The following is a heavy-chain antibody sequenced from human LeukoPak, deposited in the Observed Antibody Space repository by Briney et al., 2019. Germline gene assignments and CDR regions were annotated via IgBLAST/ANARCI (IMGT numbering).Heavy chain of an antibody. CDR1: GGSISSSNW. D-gene: IGHD1-26*01. J-gene: IGHJ5*02. Sequence: SETLSLSCIVSGGSISSSNWWSWVRQSPGKGLEWIGEIYHSGSTNYNPSLKSRVTISVDKSKNQFSLKVTSVTAADTAVYYCARVGWEQLRGFDPWGQGTLVTVSS. CDR2: IYHSGST. CDR3: ARVGWEQLRGFDP. V-gene: IGHV4-4*02.